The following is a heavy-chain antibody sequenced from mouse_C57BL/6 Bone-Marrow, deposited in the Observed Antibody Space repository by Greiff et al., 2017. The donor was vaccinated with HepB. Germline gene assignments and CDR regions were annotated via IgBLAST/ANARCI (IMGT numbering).Heavy chain of an antibody. Sequence: ASGFTFTSSWMHWVKPRPGQCLEWIGNINPSNGGTNYNVKLKSKAKLTVDKSSSTAYMQFSSLTSEDSAVSYCARSGDGYYYAMDYGRRGNAITVTA. D-gene: IGHD2-3*01. CDR3: ARSGDGYYYAMDY. V-gene: IGHV1-53*01. CDR2: INPSNGGT. CDR1: GFTFTSSW. J-gene: IGHJ4*01.